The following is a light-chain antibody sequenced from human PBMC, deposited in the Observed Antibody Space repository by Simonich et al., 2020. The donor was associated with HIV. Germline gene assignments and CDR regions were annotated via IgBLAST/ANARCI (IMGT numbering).Light chain of an antibody. CDR2: AGS. Sequence: QSALTQPASVSGSPGQSITISCTGTSSDVENYNLVSWYQQHPGKAPKLMIYAGSKRPSGVSNRFSATKSGNTASLTISGLQAEDEADYYCCSYASSRSYVFGTGTKVTVL. J-gene: IGLJ1*01. V-gene: IGLV2-23*01. CDR3: CSYASSRSYV. CDR1: SSDVENYNL.